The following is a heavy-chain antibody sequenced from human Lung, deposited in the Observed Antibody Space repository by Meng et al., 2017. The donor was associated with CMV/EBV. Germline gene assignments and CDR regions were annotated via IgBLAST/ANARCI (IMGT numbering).Heavy chain of an antibody. CDR3: AREGSEVAGDF. V-gene: IGHV1-69*08. CDR2: IIPILETT. CDR1: GGIFSSYT. D-gene: IGHD3-10*01. J-gene: IGHJ4*02. Sequence: SVKVSGGIFSSYTISWVRQAPGQGLEWMGMIIPILETTEYAQKFRGRVTITADKSTSTAYMELSSLRSGDTAVYYCAREGSEVAGDFWGQGTLVTVSS.